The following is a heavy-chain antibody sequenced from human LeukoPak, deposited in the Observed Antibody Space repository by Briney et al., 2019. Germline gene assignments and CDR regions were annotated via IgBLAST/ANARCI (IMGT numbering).Heavy chain of an antibody. CDR2: IYSGGST. D-gene: IGHD5-24*01. CDR3: ARAIRDASVSLRFDY. V-gene: IGHV3-66*02. CDR1: GFSVGNNY. J-gene: IGHJ4*02. Sequence: GGSLRLSCVASGFSVGNNYMNWVRHAPGKGLEWVSVIYSGGSTYYADSVKGRFTISGDSSKNTLYLQIHSLRVEDTAVYYCARAIRDASVSLRFDYWGQGTLVTVSS.